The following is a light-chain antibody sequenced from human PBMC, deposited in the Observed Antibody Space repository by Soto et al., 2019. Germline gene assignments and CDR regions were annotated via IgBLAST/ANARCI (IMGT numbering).Light chain of an antibody. CDR1: QSIATL. CDR2: RTS. V-gene: IGKV3-15*01. J-gene: IGKJ5*01. CDR3: QQYYSYPPIT. Sequence: TQSPAILSASPGERVTLSCRASQSIATLLAWYQHKPGQAPRLLIYRTSNRATGIPDRFSGSGSGTDFSLTISCLQSEDFATYYCQQYYSYPPITFGQGTRLEI.